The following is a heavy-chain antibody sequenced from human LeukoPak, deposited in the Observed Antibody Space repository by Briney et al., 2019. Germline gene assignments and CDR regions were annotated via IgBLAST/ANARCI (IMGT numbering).Heavy chain of an antibody. D-gene: IGHD5-24*01. CDR1: GGSISSYY. Sequence: PSETLSLTCTVFGGSISSYYWSWIRQPAGKGLEWIGRIYSSGRTEYNPSLKSRVTMSVDTSKNQFYLKLSSVTAADTALYYCARERQGWWLDSWGQGTLVTVSS. CDR2: IYSSGRT. V-gene: IGHV4-4*07. J-gene: IGHJ5*01. CDR3: ARERQGWWLDS.